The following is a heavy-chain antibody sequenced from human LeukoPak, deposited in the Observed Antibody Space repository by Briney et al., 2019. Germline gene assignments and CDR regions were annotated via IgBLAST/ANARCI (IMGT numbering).Heavy chain of an antibody. Sequence: GASVKVSCKASGYTFTGYYMHWVRQAPGQGLEWMGWINPNSGGTNYVQKFQGRVTMTRDTSISTAYMELSRLRSDDTAVYYCARATTVTSLPYAFDIWGQGTMVTVSS. J-gene: IGHJ3*02. V-gene: IGHV1-2*02. CDR2: INPNSGGT. D-gene: IGHD4-17*01. CDR1: GYTFTGYY. CDR3: ARATTVTSLPYAFDI.